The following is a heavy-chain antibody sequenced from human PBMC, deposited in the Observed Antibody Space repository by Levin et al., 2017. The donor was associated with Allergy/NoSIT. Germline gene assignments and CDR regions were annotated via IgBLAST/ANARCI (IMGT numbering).Heavy chain of an antibody. CDR2: IYPADSDT. J-gene: IGHJ4*02. D-gene: IGHD3-3*01. Sequence: GESLKISCKVSGYSFTSYWIGWVRQMPGKGLEWVGIIYPADSDTRYSPSFQGHVTISPDKSISPAFLQCSRLQTSDTAIYSLARPMKYDVRTGSGASSDYWGQGTLVTVSS. CDR3: ARPMKYDVRTGSGASSDY. V-gene: IGHV5-51*01. CDR1: GYSFTSYW.